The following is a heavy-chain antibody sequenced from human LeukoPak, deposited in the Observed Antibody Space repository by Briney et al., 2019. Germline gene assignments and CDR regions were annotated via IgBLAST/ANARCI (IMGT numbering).Heavy chain of an antibody. CDR1: GFTFSTYA. Sequence: RGGSLRLSCAASGFTFSTYAMSWVRQAPGKGLEWVSGISGSGGSTYYADSVKGRFTISRDNSKNTLYLQMNSLRAEDTAVYYCAKRYCTSTKCYQLDYWGQGTLVTVSS. CDR3: AKRYCTSTKCYQLDY. J-gene: IGHJ4*02. D-gene: IGHD2-2*01. CDR2: ISGSGGST. V-gene: IGHV3-23*01.